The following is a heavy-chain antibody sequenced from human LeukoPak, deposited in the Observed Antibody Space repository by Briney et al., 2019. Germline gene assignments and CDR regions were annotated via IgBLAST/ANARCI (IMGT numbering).Heavy chain of an antibody. J-gene: IGHJ4*02. CDR2: IWYDGSNK. V-gene: IGHV3-33*06. CDR1: GFTFSSYG. Sequence: GGSLRLSCAASGFTFSSYGMHWVRQAPGKGLEWVAVIWYDGSNKYYADSVKGRFTISRDNSKNTLYLQMNSLRAEDTAVYYCAKWGPYDILTGRINWGQGTLVTVSS. D-gene: IGHD3-9*01. CDR3: AKWGPYDILTGRIN.